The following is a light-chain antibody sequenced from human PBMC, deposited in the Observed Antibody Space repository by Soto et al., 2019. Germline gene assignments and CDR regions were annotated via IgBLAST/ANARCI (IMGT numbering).Light chain of an antibody. Sequence: EIVMTQSPATLSVSPGERATLSCRASQSVSSNLAWYQQKPGQAPRLLIYGASTRATGIPARFSGSGSGTXFXLXXXXXQSEDFAVXXCQQYNNWPPWTFGQGTKVEIK. V-gene: IGKV3-15*01. J-gene: IGKJ1*01. CDR1: QSVSSN. CDR2: GAS. CDR3: QQYNNWPPWT.